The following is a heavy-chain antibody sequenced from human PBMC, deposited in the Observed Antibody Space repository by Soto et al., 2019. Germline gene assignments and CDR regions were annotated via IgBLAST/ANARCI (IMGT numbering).Heavy chain of an antibody. CDR3: AREVDSSWQWYFDL. CDR2: INSDGSST. Sequence: GGSLRLSCAASGFTFSSYWMHWVRQAPGKGLVWVSRINSDGSSTSYADSVKGRFTISRDNAKNTLYLQMNSLRAEDTAVYYCAREVDSSWQWYFDLWGRGTLVTVSS. V-gene: IGHV3-74*01. D-gene: IGHD6-13*01. J-gene: IGHJ2*01. CDR1: GFTFSSYW.